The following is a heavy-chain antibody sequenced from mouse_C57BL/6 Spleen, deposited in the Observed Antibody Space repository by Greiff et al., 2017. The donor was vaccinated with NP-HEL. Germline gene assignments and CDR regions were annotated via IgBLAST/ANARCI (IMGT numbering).Heavy chain of an antibody. Sequence: EVQLVESGGGLVKPGGSLKLSCAASGFTFSDYGMHWVRQAPEKGLAWVAYISSGSRTIYYADPVTGRFTISRDNTKNTLLLQMTSLRSEDTAMYYCARPRGRKAMDYWGQGTSVTVAS. CDR2: ISSGSRTI. D-gene: IGHD3-3*01. CDR3: ARPRGRKAMDY. CDR1: GFTFSDYG. J-gene: IGHJ4*01. V-gene: IGHV5-17*01.